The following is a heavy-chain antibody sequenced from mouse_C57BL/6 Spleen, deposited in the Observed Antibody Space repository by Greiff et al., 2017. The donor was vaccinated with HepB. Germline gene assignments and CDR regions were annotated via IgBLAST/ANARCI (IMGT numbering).Heavy chain of an antibody. Sequence: EVQLQQSGPGLVKPSQSLSLTCSVTGYSITSGYYWNWIRQFPGNKLEWMGYISYDGSNNYNPSLKNRISITRDTSKNQFFLKLNSVTTEDTATYYCARDLSSYDAMDYWGQGTSVTVSS. CDR1: GYSITSGYY. CDR2: ISYDGSN. D-gene: IGHD1-1*01. CDR3: ARDLSSYDAMDY. J-gene: IGHJ4*01. V-gene: IGHV3-6*01.